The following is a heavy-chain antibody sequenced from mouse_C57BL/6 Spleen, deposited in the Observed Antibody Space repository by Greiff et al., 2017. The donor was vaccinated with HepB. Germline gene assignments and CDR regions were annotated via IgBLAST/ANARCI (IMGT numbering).Heavy chain of an antibody. J-gene: IGHJ3*01. CDR2: INPNNGGT. Sequence: VQLQQSGPELVKPGASVKIPCTASGYTFTDYNMDWVKQGHGKSLEWIGDINPNNGGTIYNQKFKGKATFTVDKSSSTAYMELRSLTSKDTAVYYCARPAQATSWFAYWGQGTLVTVSA. CDR1: GYTFTDYN. CDR3: ARPAQATSWFAY. V-gene: IGHV1-18*01. D-gene: IGHD3-2*02.